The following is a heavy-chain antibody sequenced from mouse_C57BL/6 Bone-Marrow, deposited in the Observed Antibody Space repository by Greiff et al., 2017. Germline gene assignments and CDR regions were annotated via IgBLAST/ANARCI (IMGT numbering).Heavy chain of an antibody. CDR1: GYTFTSYW. CDR2: INPSSGYT. V-gene: IGHV1-7*01. CDR3: ARGGTVVAFYFDY. J-gene: IGHJ2*01. Sequence: VQLQQSGAELAKPGASVKLSCKASGYTFTSYWMHWVKQRPGQGLEWIGYINPSSGYTKYNQKFKDKAKLTADKSSSTAYMQLSSLTYEDSAVYYCARGGTVVAFYFDYWGQGTTLTVSS. D-gene: IGHD1-1*01.